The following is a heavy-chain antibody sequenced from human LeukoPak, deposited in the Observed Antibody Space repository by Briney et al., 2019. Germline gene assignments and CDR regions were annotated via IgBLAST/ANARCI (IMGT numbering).Heavy chain of an antibody. CDR3: ASIGGLAARSYYYYMDV. J-gene: IGHJ6*03. V-gene: IGHV1-69*01. Sequence: SVKVSCKASGGTFSSYAISWVRQAPGQGLEWMGAIIPIFGTANYAQKFQGRVTITADESTSTAYMELSSLRSEDTAVYYCASIGGLAARSYYYYMDVWGRGTTVTVSS. CDR2: IIPIFGTA. CDR1: GGTFSSYA. D-gene: IGHD6-6*01.